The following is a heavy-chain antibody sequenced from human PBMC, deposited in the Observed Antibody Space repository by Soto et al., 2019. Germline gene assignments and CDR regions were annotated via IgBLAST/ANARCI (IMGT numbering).Heavy chain of an antibody. V-gene: IGHV3-33*01. CDR1: GFTFSSYG. Sequence: QVQLVESGGGVVQPGRSLRLSCAASGFTFSSYGMHWVRQAPGKGLEWVAVIWYDGSNKYYADSVKGRFTISRDNSKNTLYLQMNSLRAEDTAVYYCARDPYYDFWSGYLSRSQYYYYGMGVWGQGTTVTVSS. J-gene: IGHJ6*02. CDR2: IWYDGSNK. D-gene: IGHD3-3*01. CDR3: ARDPYYDFWSGYLSRSQYYYYGMGV.